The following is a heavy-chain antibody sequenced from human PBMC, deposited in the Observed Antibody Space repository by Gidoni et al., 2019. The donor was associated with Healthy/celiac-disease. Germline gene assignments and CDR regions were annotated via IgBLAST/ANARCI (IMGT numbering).Heavy chain of an antibody. CDR2: FDPEDGET. Sequence: QVQLVQSGPEVKKPGASVKVSCQVYGYTLPELSLHWVRQAPGKGLEWMGGFDPEDGETIYAQKFQGRVTMTEDTSTDTAYMELSSLRSEDTAVYYCATGILITFGGVIVKGDWFDPWGQGTLVTVSS. CDR3: ATGILITFGGVIVKGDWFDP. J-gene: IGHJ5*02. D-gene: IGHD3-16*02. V-gene: IGHV1-24*01. CDR1: GYTLPELS.